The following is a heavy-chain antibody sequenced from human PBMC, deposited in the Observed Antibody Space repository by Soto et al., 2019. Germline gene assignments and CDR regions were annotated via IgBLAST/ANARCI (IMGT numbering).Heavy chain of an antibody. D-gene: IGHD6-13*01. Sequence: GASVKVSCKASGYIFNSFGISWVRQAPGQGLEWMGWINSNSGDTNYAQKFQGRVTMTRDTSISTAYMALDRLRSDDTAVYYCARVGHAGNGSVYYYGLDVWGQGTTVTVSS. CDR2: INSNSGDT. V-gene: IGHV1-2*02. CDR3: ARVGHAGNGSVYYYGLDV. J-gene: IGHJ6*02. CDR1: GYIFNSFG.